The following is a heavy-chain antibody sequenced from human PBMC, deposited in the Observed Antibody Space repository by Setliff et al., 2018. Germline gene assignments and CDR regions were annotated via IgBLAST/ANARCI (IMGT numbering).Heavy chain of an antibody. CDR3: ARGRIGSTWTGDY. Sequence: ASVKVFCKASGFTFTDHYMHWVRQAPGQGPEWMGWINLHSGGTNYAQKFQDRVTMTSDTSITTAYMELSSLTSDDRAIYYCARGRIGSTWTGDYWGQGTLVTVSS. CDR1: GFTFTDHY. CDR2: INLHSGGT. J-gene: IGHJ4*02. D-gene: IGHD2-15*01. V-gene: IGHV1-2*02.